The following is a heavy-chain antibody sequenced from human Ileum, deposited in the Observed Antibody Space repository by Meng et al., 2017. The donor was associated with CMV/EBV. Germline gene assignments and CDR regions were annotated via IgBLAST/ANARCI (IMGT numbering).Heavy chain of an antibody. CDR3: ARVEGYTIFGVVILGWFDP. CDR1: GFTVSSNY. J-gene: IGHJ5*02. V-gene: IGHV3-66*02. CDR2: IYNGGST. D-gene: IGHD3-3*01. Sequence: GESLKISCAASGFTVSSNYMSWVRQAPGKGLEWVSVIYNGGSTYYADSVKGRFTISRDNSKNTLYLQMNSLRAEDTAVYYCARVEGYTIFGVVILGWFDPWGQGTLVTVSS.